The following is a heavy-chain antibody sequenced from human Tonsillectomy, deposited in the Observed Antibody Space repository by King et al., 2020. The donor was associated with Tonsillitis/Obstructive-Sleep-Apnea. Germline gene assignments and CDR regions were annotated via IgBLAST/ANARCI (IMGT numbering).Heavy chain of an antibody. D-gene: IGHD4-23*01. V-gene: IGHV3-15*01. CDR1: GFTFSNAW. Sequence: VQLVESGGGLVKPGGSLRLSCAASGFTFSNAWMSWVRQAPGKGLEWVGRIKSKTDGGTTDYAAPVKGRFTISRDDSKNTLYLQMNSLKTEDTAVYYCTTEDGGNVPGTFDIWGQGTMVTVSS. CDR3: TTEDGGNVPGTFDI. J-gene: IGHJ3*02. CDR2: IKSKTDGGTT.